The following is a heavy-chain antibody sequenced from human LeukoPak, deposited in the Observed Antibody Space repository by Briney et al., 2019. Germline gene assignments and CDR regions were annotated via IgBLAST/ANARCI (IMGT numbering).Heavy chain of an antibody. CDR2: IYYSGST. D-gene: IGHD3-10*01. V-gene: IGHV4-59*11. CDR1: GGSISSHY. J-gene: IGHJ5*02. CDR3: ARHYGSGSYWSNPLNNWFDP. Sequence: SSETLSLTCTVSGGSISSHYWSWIRQPPGKGLEWIGYIYYSGSTNYNPSLKSRVTISVDTSKNQFSLKLSSVTAADTAVYYCARHYGSGSYWSNPLNNWFDPWGQGTLVTVSS.